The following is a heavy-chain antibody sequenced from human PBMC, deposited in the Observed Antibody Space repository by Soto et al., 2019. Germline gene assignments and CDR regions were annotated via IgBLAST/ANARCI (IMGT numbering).Heavy chain of an antibody. J-gene: IGHJ4*02. V-gene: IGHV3-23*01. Sequence: GGSLRLSCAASGFTFSSYDMSWFRQAPGKGLEWVSAISTSGGSTYYADSVKGRFTISRDNSKNTLYLQMNSLSAEDTAIYYCAKTWRQLASVDSWGQGTLVTVSS. CDR3: AKTWRQLASVDS. CDR2: ISTSGGST. D-gene: IGHD6-6*01. CDR1: GFTFSSYD.